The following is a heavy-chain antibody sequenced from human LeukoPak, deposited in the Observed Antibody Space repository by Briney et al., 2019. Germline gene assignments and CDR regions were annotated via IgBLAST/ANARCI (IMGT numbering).Heavy chain of an antibody. CDR3: ARGENFIVVVPAAKEDAFDI. Sequence: GGSLRLSCAASGFTFSDYYMSWIRQAPGEGLGWVSYISSSGSTIYYADSVKGRFTISRDNAKNSLYLQMNSLRAEDTAVYYCARGENFIVVVPAAKEDAFDIWGQGTMVTVS. CDR1: GFTFSDYY. CDR2: ISSSGSTI. D-gene: IGHD2-2*01. V-gene: IGHV3-11*04. J-gene: IGHJ3*02.